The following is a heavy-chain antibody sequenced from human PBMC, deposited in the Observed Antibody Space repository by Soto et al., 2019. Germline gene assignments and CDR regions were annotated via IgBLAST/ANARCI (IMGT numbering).Heavy chain of an antibody. Sequence: QAGGSLRLSCVASGFTFGSFAMSWVRQAPGKGLEWVSSISNNGGSTYSADSVKGRFTISRDNSKNTLYLQMNSLRAEDTAVYYCAKDTDISGWYQTDLDYWGQGTLVTVAS. D-gene: IGHD6-19*01. V-gene: IGHV3-23*01. CDR3: AKDTDISGWYQTDLDY. CDR1: GFTFGSFA. CDR2: ISNNGGST. J-gene: IGHJ4*02.